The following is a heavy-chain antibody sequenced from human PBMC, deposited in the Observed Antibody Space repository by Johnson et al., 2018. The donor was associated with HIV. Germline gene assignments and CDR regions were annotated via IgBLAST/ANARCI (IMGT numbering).Heavy chain of an antibody. Sequence: QVQLVESGGGVVQPGRSLRLSCAASGFTFSNYAMHWVRQAPGKGLEWVAVISYDGSSKYYAESLKGRIPISRDNSMNTLYLQMNSLRAEDTAVYYCATFGYTSGWIVTDDAFDVWGHGTLVTVSS. CDR3: ATFGYTSGWIVTDDAFDV. D-gene: IGHD6-19*01. CDR1: GFTFSNYA. V-gene: IGHV3-30-3*01. CDR2: ISYDGSSK. J-gene: IGHJ3*01.